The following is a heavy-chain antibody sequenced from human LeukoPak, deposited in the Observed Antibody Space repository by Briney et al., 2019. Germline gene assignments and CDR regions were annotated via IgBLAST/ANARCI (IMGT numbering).Heavy chain of an antibody. CDR2: ISWDGGST. CDR1: GFTFDDYT. J-gene: IGHJ4*02. D-gene: IGHD2-8*02. CDR3: ATGGLVEDYFDY. Sequence: PGGSLRPSCAASGFTFDDYTMHWVRQAPGKGLEWVSLISWDGGSTYYADSVKGRFTISRDNSKNSLYLQMNSLRTEDTALYYCATGGLVEDYFDYWGQGTLVTVSS. V-gene: IGHV3-43*01.